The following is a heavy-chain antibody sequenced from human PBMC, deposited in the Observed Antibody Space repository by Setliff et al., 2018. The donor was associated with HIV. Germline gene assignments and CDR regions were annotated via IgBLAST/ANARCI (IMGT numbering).Heavy chain of an antibody. CDR2: IYYSGST. CDR1: GGSISSYY. D-gene: IGHD2-8*01. V-gene: IGHV4-59*12. J-gene: IGHJ6*03. Sequence: PSETLSLTCTISGGSISSYYWSWIRQPPGKGLEWIGSIYYSGSTYYNPSLKSRVTISVDTSKNQFSLKMNSATAADTALYYCVRDAEGVAAGAIYFYMDVWGKGTTVTVS. CDR3: VRDAEGVAAGAIYFYMDV.